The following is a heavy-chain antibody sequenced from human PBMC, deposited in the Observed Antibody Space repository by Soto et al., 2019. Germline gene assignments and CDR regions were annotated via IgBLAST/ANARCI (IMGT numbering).Heavy chain of an antibody. V-gene: IGHV3-23*01. CDR3: AKDREIVGANFDY. CDR1: GFTFSNYA. J-gene: IGHJ4*02. D-gene: IGHD1-26*01. CDR2: ISGSGDII. Sequence: QPVGSLRLSCAASGFTFSNYAMSWVRQGPGKGLEWVSSISGSGDIIYYTDSVKGRFTISRDNSKNTMYLQMNSLRAEDTAVYYCAKDREIVGANFDYWGQGTLVTVSS.